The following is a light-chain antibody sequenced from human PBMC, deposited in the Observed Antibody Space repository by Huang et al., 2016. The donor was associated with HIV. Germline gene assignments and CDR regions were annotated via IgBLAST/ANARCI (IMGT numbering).Light chain of an antibody. Sequence: EIVMTQSPATLSVFPGERVTLACRVSQSVNNNLAWYQHKAGQAPRLLIYSASTRAPGIAARFSGSGSGTDFTLTISSLQSKDFAIYFCQQYDGWPPITFGGGTRVEVK. J-gene: IGKJ4*01. V-gene: IGKV3-15*01. CDR2: SAS. CDR1: QSVNNN. CDR3: QQYDGWPPIT.